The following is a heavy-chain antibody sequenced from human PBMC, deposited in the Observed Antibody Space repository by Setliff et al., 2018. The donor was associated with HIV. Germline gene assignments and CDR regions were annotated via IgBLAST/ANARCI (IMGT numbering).Heavy chain of an antibody. V-gene: IGHV3-21*04. CDR2: ISSSGSYI. CDR1: GFTFTTST. D-gene: IGHD3-22*01. Sequence: PGGSLRLSCAVSGFTFTTSTMNWVRQAPGKGLEWVASISSSGSYIHYADSVKGRFRISRDNAQNSVFLFLSGLRAEDTAVYYCVGPDYEDPQGGQWGQGTLVTVSS. CDR3: VGPDYEDPQGGQ. J-gene: IGHJ1*01.